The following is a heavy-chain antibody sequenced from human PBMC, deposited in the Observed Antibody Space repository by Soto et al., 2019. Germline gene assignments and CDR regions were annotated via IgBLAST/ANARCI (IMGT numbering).Heavy chain of an antibody. CDR3: ARGSSSPWSDYYGMDV. V-gene: IGHV1-3*01. CDR2: INAGNGNT. Sequence: GASVKVSCKASGYTFTSYAMHWVRQAPGQRLEWMGWINAGNGNTKYSQKFQGRVTITRDTSAGTAYMELSSLRSEDTAVYYCARGSSSPWSDYYGMDVWGQGTTVTVSS. CDR1: GYTFTSYA. D-gene: IGHD6-6*01. J-gene: IGHJ6*02.